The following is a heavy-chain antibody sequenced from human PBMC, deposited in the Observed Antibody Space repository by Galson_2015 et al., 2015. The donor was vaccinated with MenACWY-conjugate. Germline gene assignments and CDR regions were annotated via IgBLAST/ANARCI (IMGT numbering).Heavy chain of an antibody. J-gene: IGHJ4*02. D-gene: IGHD5-12*01. Sequence: SLRLSCAASGLTFSDYYMSWVRQAPGKGLEWVSSISSSSSYTNYADSVKGRFTISSDNAKNSLYLQMNSLRAEDTAVYYCARKGYSGYDFDYWGQGTLVTVSS. CDR2: ISSSSSYT. V-gene: IGHV3-11*03. CDR1: GLTFSDYY. CDR3: ARKGYSGYDFDY.